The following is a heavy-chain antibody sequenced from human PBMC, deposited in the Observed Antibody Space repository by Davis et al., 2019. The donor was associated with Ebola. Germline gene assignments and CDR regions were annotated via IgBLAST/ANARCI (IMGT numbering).Heavy chain of an antibody. D-gene: IGHD2-15*01. J-gene: IGHJ4*02. CDR2: ISYDGSNK. CDR1: GFTFSSYA. Sequence: GESLTISCAASGFTFSSYAMHWVRRAPGTGLAWLAVISYDGSNKYYADSVKGRFTISRDNAKNSLYLQMNSLRAEDTAVYYCAREGCSGGSCYDPLEWRPFDYWGQGTLVTVSS. CDR3: AREGCSGGSCYDPLEWRPFDY. V-gene: IGHV3-30-3*01.